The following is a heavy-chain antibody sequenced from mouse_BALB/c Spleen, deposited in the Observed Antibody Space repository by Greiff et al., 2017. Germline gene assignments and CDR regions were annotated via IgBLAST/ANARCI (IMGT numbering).Heavy chain of an antibody. CDR1: GFTFSSYA. CDR2: ISSGGST. J-gene: IGHJ2*01. D-gene: IGHD1-1*01. Sequence: EVMLVESGGGLVKPGGSLKLSCAASGFTFSSYAMSWVRQTPEKRLEWVASISSGGSTYYPDSVKGRFTISRDNARNILYLQMSSLRSEDTAMYYCARNYGSSPYFDYWGQGTTLTVSS. V-gene: IGHV5-6-5*01. CDR3: ARNYGSSPYFDY.